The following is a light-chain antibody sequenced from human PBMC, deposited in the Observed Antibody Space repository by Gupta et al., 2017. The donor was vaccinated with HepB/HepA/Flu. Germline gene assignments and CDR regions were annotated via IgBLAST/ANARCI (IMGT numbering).Light chain of an antibody. Sequence: QPVLTQPPSASGTPGLRVTTPCSGRSPNIGGNFVNWYQQLPGTAPKLLIYRNNQRPSGVPDRFSGSKSGTSASPAISGLRSEDEADYYCAAWDDSLSGHVVFGGGTKLTVL. V-gene: IGLV1-47*01. J-gene: IGLJ2*01. CDR3: AAWDDSLSGHVV. CDR2: RNN. CDR1: SPNIGGNF.